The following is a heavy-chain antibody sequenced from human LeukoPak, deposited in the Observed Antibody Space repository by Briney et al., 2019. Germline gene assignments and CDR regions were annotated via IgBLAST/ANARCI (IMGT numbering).Heavy chain of an antibody. CDR3: AKEPNRMVTPQPPFDY. J-gene: IGHJ4*02. Sequence: GGSLRLSCAASGFTFSSYAMSWVRQAPGKGLEWVSAISGSGGSTYYADSVKGRFTISRDNSKNTLYLQMNSLRAEDTAVYYWAKEPNRMVTPQPPFDYWGQGTLVTVSS. CDR2: ISGSGGST. CDR1: GFTFSSYA. V-gene: IGHV3-23*01. D-gene: IGHD1-14*01.